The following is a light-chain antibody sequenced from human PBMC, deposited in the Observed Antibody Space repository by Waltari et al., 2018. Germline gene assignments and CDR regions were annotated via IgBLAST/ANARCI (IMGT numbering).Light chain of an antibody. Sequence: QTVVTQAPSLSVSPGVTVTLPCALSSGSLSTTSYATWYQQTPGQAPRTLVYNENARSSGVPDRFSGSSLGNSAALTITGAQADDESDYYCALYMGSGIWVFGGGTRLTVL. V-gene: IGLV8-61*01. CDR3: ALYMGSGIWV. CDR2: NEN. J-gene: IGLJ3*02. CDR1: SGSLSTTSY.